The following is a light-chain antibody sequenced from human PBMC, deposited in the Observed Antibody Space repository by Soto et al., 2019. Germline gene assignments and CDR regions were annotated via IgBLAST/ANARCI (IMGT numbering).Light chain of an antibody. CDR2: EVS. CDR3: SSKSPDF. J-gene: IGLJ1*01. Sequence: QSALTQPASVSGSPGQSITISCTGTSSGIRDYNYVSWYQQLPGNAPKLIVYEVSNRPSGISNRFSGSKSGNTASLTISGLQAEDEADYYCSSKSPDFFGTGTKLTVL. CDR1: SSGIRDYNY. V-gene: IGLV2-14*01.